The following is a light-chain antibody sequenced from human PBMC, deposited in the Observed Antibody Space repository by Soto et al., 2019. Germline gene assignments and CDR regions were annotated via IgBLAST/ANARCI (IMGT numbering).Light chain of an antibody. Sequence: QSVLTQPASVSGSPGQSITISCTGTSSDVGAYTYVSWYPQHPGKAPKLMIFEVSDRPSGVSNRFSGSKSGNTASLTISGLQAEDEADYYCSSYTTSNTLVFGGGTKLTVL. J-gene: IGLJ2*01. CDR2: EVS. CDR3: SSYTTSNTLV. V-gene: IGLV2-14*01. CDR1: SSDVGAYTY.